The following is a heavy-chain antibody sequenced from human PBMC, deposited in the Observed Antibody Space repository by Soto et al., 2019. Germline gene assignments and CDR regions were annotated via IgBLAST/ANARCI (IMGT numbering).Heavy chain of an antibody. CDR3: ARGYYYGSGSWDYMDV. V-gene: IGHV3-11*01. D-gene: IGHD3-10*01. CDR1: GFTFSDYY. Sequence: GGSLRLSCAASGFTFSDYYMSWIRQAPGKGLEWVSYISSSGSTIYYADSVKGRFTISRDNAKNSLYLQMNSLRAEDTAVYYCARGYYYGSGSWDYMDVWGKGTTVTVSS. J-gene: IGHJ6*03. CDR2: ISSSGSTI.